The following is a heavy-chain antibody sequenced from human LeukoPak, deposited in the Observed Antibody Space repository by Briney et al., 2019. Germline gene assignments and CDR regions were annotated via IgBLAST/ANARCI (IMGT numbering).Heavy chain of an antibody. CDR3: ARGFHFDY. CDR1: GFTFSSYA. CDR2: ISYDGSNK. Sequence: GGSLGLSCAASGFTFSSYAMHWVRQAPGKGLEWVAVISYDGSNKYYADSVKGRFTISRDNSKNTLYLQMNSLRAEDTAVYYCARGFHFDYWGQGTLVTVSS. V-gene: IGHV3-30-3*01. J-gene: IGHJ4*02. D-gene: IGHD3-10*01.